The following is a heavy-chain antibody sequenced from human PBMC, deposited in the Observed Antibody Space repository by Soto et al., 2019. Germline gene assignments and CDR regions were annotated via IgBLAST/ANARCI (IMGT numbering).Heavy chain of an antibody. CDR2: IGESGTPT. Sequence: GGSLRLSCTASGCTFRSYAMKWVRQAPGKGLEWVSLIGESGTPTYYADSVKGRFTISRDNSGNTLFLEMYSLRAEDTAVYYCARYIPGVRYYGMDVWGQGTTVTGSS. CDR1: GCTFRSYA. J-gene: IGHJ6*02. D-gene: IGHD2-2*01. CDR3: ARYIPGVRYYGMDV. V-gene: IGHV3-23*01.